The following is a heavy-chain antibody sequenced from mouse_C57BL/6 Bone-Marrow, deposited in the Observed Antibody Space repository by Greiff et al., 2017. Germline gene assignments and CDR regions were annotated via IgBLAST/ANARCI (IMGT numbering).Heavy chain of an antibody. V-gene: IGHV1-81*01. Sequence: VQRVESGAELARPGASVKLSCKASGYTFTSYGISWVKQRTGQGLEWIGEIYPRSGNTYYNEKFKGKATLTADKSSSTAYMELRSLTSEDSAVYFCARERYYDYDVSCAYWGQGTLVTVSA. CDR3: ARERYYDYDVSCAY. J-gene: IGHJ3*01. CDR2: IYPRSGNT. CDR1: GYTFTSYG. D-gene: IGHD2-4*01.